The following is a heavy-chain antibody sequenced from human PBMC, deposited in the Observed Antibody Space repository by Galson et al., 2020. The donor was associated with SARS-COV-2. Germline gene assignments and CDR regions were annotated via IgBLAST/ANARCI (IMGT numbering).Heavy chain of an antibody. J-gene: IGHJ6*03. D-gene: IGHD1-7*01. CDR1: GYTFTNYG. Sequence: APVKVSCKASGYTFTNYGISWVRQAPGQGLEWMGWISAYNGNTNYAQKLQGRVTMTTDTSTSTAYMDLRSLRSDDTAVYYCARSELELSYYYFYMDVWGTGTTVTVSS. CDR3: ARSELELSYYYFYMDV. CDR2: ISAYNGNT. V-gene: IGHV1-18*01.